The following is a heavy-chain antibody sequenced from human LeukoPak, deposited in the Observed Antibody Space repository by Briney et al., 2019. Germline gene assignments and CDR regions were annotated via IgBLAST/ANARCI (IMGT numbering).Heavy chain of an antibody. CDR3: AKDTCSRGSCYYTTDY. CDR2: ITGSGANT. Sequence: PGGSLRLSCAASGFTFSSYAMRWVRQTPGKGLEWVSSITGSGANTYYADSVKGRFTISRDNSKNTLYLQMNSLRAEDTAVYYCAKDTCSRGSCYYTTDYWGQGTLVTVSS. CDR1: GFTFSSYA. D-gene: IGHD2-15*01. J-gene: IGHJ4*02. V-gene: IGHV3-23*01.